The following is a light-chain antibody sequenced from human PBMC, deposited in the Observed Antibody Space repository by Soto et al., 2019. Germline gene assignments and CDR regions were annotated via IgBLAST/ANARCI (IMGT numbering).Light chain of an antibody. CDR3: QQSVSSVT. CDR1: QSVDSSF. V-gene: IGKV3-20*01. Sequence: EIVLTQSPGSLSLSPGERATLSCRARQSVDSSFFAWYQKKPGQAPRLLIYGASKRATGIPDMFSGSGSGTDFTLTISRLEPEAVAVYYCQQSVSSVTVGKWTKVEIK. CDR2: GAS. J-gene: IGKJ1*01.